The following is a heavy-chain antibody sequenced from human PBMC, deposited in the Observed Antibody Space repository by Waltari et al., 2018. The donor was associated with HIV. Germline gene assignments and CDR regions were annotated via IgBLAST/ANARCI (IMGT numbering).Heavy chain of an antibody. D-gene: IGHD6-6*01. CDR3: ARHFRYSSSSDWFDP. CDR2: IYPGDSDT. CDR1: GYSFTSSW. V-gene: IGHV5-51*01. J-gene: IGHJ5*02. Sequence: EVQLVQSGAEVKKPGETLKSSCRGSGYSFTSSWIGWVRQMPGKGLEWMGIIYPGDSDTRYSPSFQVQVTISADKSISTAYLQWSSLKASDTAMYYCARHFRYSSSSDWFDPWGQGTLVTVSS.